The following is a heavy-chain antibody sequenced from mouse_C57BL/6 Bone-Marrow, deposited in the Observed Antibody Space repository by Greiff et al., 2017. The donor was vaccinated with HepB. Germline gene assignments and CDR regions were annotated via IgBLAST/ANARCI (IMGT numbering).Heavy chain of an antibody. D-gene: IGHD1-1*01. CDR3: ASFSYGSSYDFDY. J-gene: IGHJ2*01. CDR1: GYTFTSYG. CDR2: IYPRSGNT. Sequence: VKLQESGAELARPGASVKLSCKASGYTFTSYGISWVKQRTGQGLEWIGEIYPRSGNTYYNEKFKGKATLTADKSSSTAYMELRSLTSEDSAVYICASFSYGSSYDFDYWGQGTTLTVSS. V-gene: IGHV1-81*01.